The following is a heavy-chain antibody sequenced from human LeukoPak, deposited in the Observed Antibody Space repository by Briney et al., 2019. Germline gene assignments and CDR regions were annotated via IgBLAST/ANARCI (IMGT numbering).Heavy chain of an antibody. CDR2: IIPILGIA. V-gene: IGHV1-69*16. D-gene: IGHD6-6*01. J-gene: IGHJ3*02. CDR3: ARDDSSSPQGAFDI. CDR1: GGTFSSYT. Sequence: AASVKVSCKASGGTFSSYTISWVRQAPGQGLEWMGRIIPILGIANYAQKFQGRVTITTDESTSTAYMELSSLRSEDTAVYYCARDDSSSPQGAFDIWGQGTMVTVSS.